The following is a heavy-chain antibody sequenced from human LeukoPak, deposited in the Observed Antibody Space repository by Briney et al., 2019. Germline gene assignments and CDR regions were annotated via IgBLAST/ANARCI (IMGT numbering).Heavy chain of an antibody. V-gene: IGHV1-2*06. CDR3: ARDQARTTTWYLYMNF. J-gene: IGHJ4*02. D-gene: IGHD3/OR15-3a*01. CDR2: IDPDSGVT. CDR1: GYTFTGYY. Sequence: ASVKVSCKASGYTFTGYYIHWVRQAPGQGLEWMGRIDPDSGVTNSAQKFQARVTMTRDTSIPTAYMELSGLRSDDTAVYYCARDQARTTTWYLYMNFWGQGTLVTVSS.